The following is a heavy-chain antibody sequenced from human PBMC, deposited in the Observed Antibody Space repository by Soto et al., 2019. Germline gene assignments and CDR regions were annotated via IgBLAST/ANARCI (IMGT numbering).Heavy chain of an antibody. CDR1: GFSLSTRGGG. CDR2: LYWDDDE. D-gene: IGHD5-18*01. V-gene: IGHV2-5*02. Sequence: QITLKESGPTLVKPTQTRTLTCTFSGFSLSTRGGGVGWIRQPPGKALEWLALLYWDDDEGYSPSLKSRLTITKDTSKNQVVLTVTNMDPVDTATYYCAHRPRGYSYYFDYWGQGTLVTVSS. J-gene: IGHJ4*02. CDR3: AHRPRGYSYYFDY.